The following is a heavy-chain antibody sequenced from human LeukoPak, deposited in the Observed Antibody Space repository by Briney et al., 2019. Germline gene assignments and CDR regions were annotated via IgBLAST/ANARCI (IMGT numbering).Heavy chain of an antibody. V-gene: IGHV1-69*13. J-gene: IGHJ6*02. CDR3: ARDISGYYYYGMDV. CDR1: GGTFSSYP. CDR2: IIPIFGTP. D-gene: IGHD3-9*01. Sequence: SVKVSCKASGGTFSSYPISWVRQAPGQGLEWMGGIIPIFGTPNYAQKFQGRVTITADESTSTAYMELSSLRSEDTAVYYCARDISGYYYYGMDVWGQGTTVTVSS.